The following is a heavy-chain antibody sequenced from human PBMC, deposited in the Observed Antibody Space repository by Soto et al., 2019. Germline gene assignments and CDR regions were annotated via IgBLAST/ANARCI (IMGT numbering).Heavy chain of an antibody. V-gene: IGHV1-2*04. CDR2: INPNSGGT. CDR1: GYTFTGYY. D-gene: IGHD6-6*01. J-gene: IGHJ3*02. CDR3: ARESIAARPGAFDI. Sequence: ASVKISCKASGYTFTGYYMHWVRQAPGQGLEWMGWINPNSGGTNYAQKFQGWVTMTRDTSISTAYMELSRLRSDDTAVYYCARESIAARPGAFDIWGQGTMVTVSS.